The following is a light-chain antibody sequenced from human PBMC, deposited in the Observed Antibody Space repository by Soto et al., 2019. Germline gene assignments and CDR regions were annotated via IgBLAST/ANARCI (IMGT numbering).Light chain of an antibody. J-gene: IGKJ4*01. Sequence: ELVLTQSPDTLSLSPGERATLSCRASQSVSTYLAWYQQKPGQAPRLLIYDASNRATGIPARFSGGGSGTDFTLTISSLEPEDFAVYYCQHREDWPLTFGGGTKVEIK. CDR1: QSVSTY. CDR3: QHREDWPLT. V-gene: IGKV3-11*01. CDR2: DAS.